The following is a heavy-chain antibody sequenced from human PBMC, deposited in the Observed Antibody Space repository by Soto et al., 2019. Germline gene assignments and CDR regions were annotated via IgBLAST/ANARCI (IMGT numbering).Heavy chain of an antibody. D-gene: IGHD5-12*01. Sequence: PGGSLRLSCAASGFTFNNYILHWVRQAPGKGPEHVSTITTNGDSTFYVNSVKGRFTISRDNSKNTLYLQMGSLRAEDMAVYYCARSRDGYNLFDYWGQGTLVTVSS. CDR2: ITTNGDST. V-gene: IGHV3-64*01. CDR3: ARSRDGYNLFDY. CDR1: GFTFNNYI. J-gene: IGHJ4*02.